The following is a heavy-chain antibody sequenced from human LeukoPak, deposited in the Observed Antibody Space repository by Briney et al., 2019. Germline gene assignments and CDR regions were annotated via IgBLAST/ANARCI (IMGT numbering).Heavy chain of an antibody. CDR3: AKASTDKYYDFWSGATIAAAGYYDY. J-gene: IGHJ4*02. CDR2: ISDGGGDT. D-gene: IGHD3-3*01. Sequence: GGSLRIPCAASGFTFSSYAMSWVRQAPGKGLEWVSGISDGGGDTYYAHSVKGRFTISRDNSKNTLYLQMNSLRAEDTAVYYCAKASTDKYYDFWSGATIAAAGYYDYWGQGTLVTVSS. CDR1: GFTFSSYA. V-gene: IGHV3-23*01.